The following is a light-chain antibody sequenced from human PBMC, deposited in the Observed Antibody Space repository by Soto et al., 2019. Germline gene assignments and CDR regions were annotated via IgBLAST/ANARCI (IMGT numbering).Light chain of an antibody. CDR3: QQRSNWLT. CDR1: QSVSSY. Sequence: EIVLTQSPATLSLSPGERATLSCRASQSVSSYLAWYQQKPGQAPRLLIYDASNRATGIPARFSGSGSGTDFIPTISRLEPEDFAVYYCQQRSNWLTFGGGTKVEIK. V-gene: IGKV3-11*01. CDR2: DAS. J-gene: IGKJ4*01.